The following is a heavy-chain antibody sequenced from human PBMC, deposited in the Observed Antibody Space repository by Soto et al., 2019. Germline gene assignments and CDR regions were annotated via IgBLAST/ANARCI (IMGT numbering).Heavy chain of an antibody. V-gene: IGHV3-15*01. Sequence: GGSLRLSCAASGITFSKAWMTWIRQAPGQGLEWVGRIRSNVDGGTIDYGAPVKDRFTISRDDSKDTVYLQMNSLKAEDTAVYFCLIQPRWESKGGDYWGQGTLVTVSS. CDR2: IRSNVDGGTI. J-gene: IGHJ4*02. D-gene: IGHD1-26*01. CDR1: GITFSKAW. CDR3: LIQPRWESKGGDY.